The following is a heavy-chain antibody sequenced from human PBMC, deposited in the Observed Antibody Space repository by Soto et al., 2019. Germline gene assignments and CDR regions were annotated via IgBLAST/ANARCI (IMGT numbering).Heavy chain of an antibody. J-gene: IGHJ4*02. CDR3: ARSGYYDSSGYFDY. CDR2: IIPIFGTA. D-gene: IGHD3-22*01. V-gene: IGHV1-69*13. Sequence: SVKVSCKASGGTFSSYSISWVRQAPGQGLEWMGGIIPIFGTANYAQKFQGRVTITADESTSTAYMELGSLRSEDTAVYYCARSGYYDSSGYFDYWGQGTLVTVSS. CDR1: GGTFSSYS.